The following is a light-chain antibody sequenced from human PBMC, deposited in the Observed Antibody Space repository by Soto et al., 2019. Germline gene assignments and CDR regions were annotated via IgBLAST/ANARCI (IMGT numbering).Light chain of an antibody. Sequence: ERVGTQSRATLSVSPGESATLSCRASQSVSSNLAWYQQKPGQAPRLLIYGASTRATGFPARFSGSGSGTEFTLSISSLQSEDFAVYYCQQYTNWPPIPFGQGTRPEIK. J-gene: IGKJ5*01. CDR3: QQYTNWPPIP. V-gene: IGKV3-15*01. CDR2: GAS. CDR1: QSVSSN.